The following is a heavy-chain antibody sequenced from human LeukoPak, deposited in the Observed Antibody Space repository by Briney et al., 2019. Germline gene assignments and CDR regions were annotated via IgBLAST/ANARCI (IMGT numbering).Heavy chain of an antibody. D-gene: IGHD1-1*01. CDR2: IYTSGST. V-gene: IGHV4-4*07. Sequence: SETLSLTCTVSGGSISSYYWSWIRQPAGKGLEWIGRIYTSGSTNYNPSLKSRVTMSVDTSKNQFSLKLSSVTAADTAVYHCARAQTTGTAGHDYYYYGMDVWGQGTTVTVSS. CDR3: ARAQTTGTAGHDYYYYGMDV. J-gene: IGHJ6*02. CDR1: GGSISSYY.